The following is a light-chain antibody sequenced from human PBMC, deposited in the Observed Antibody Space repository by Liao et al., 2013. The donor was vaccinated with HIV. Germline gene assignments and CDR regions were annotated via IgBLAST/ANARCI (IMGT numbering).Light chain of an antibody. CDR3: QTWDSTSYV. CDR1: YLGDKY. V-gene: IGLV3-1*01. J-gene: IGLJ1*01. CDR2: QDN. Sequence: SYDLTQPPSVSVSPGQTANITCSGDYLGDKYASWYQQRPGQSPVLVIYQDNKRPSGIPERFSGSTSGNTATLTISGTQAIDEADYYCQTWDSTSYVFGTGTKVIVL.